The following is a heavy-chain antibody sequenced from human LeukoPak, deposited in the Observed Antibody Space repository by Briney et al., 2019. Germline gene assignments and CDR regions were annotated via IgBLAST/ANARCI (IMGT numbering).Heavy chain of an antibody. D-gene: IGHD3-22*01. CDR1: GGTFSSYA. CDR2: IIPLFDTA. Sequence: SVTVSCKASGGTFSSYAITWVRQAPGQGLEWMGAIIPLFDTANYARKFPGRVTITADESTNTAYMEVSSLSSEDTAVYYCTTDRAYYYDSSRDRDPFWYWGQGTLVT. V-gene: IGHV1-69*13. J-gene: IGHJ4*02. CDR3: TTDRAYYYDSSRDRDPFWY.